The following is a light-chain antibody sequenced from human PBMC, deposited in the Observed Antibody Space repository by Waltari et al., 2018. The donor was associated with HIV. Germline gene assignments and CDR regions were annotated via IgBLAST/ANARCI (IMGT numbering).Light chain of an antibody. Sequence: DVVMTQSPLSLPVTLGQPASISCRSSQSLVHSDGNTYLNWFQQRPGQSPRRLIYKVSNRASGVPDRFSGSGSGTDFTLRITRGEAEDVGVYYCMQETHWPPYTFGQGTKLEIK. V-gene: IGKV2-30*02. J-gene: IGKJ2*01. CDR2: KVS. CDR1: QSLVHSDGNTY. CDR3: MQETHWPPYT.